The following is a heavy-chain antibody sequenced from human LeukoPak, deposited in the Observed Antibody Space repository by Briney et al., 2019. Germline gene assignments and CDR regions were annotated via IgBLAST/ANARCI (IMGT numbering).Heavy chain of an antibody. D-gene: IGHD2-15*01. V-gene: IGHV3-23*01. CDR2: ISGSGGST. CDR1: GLTFSSYA. CDR3: ARGRYCSGGSCSGSYFDY. Sequence: GGSLRLPCAASGLTFSSYAMSWVRQAPGKGLEWVSGISGSGGSTYYADSVKGRFTISRDNSKNTLYLQMNSLRAEDTALYYCARGRYCSGGSCSGSYFDYWGQGTLVTVSS. J-gene: IGHJ4*02.